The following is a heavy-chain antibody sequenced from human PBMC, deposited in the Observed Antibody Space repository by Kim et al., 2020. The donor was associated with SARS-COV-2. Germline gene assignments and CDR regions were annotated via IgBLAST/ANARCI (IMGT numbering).Heavy chain of an antibody. J-gene: IGHJ1*01. CDR3: ARDTEGSIAAAGGFQH. D-gene: IGHD6-13*01. Sequence: GGSLRLSCAASGFTFSDYYMSWIRQAPGKGLEWVSYISSSSSYTNYADSVKGRFTISRDNAKNSLYLQMNSLRAEDTAVYYCARDTEGSIAAAGGFQHWGQGTLVTVSS. CDR1: GFTFSDYY. CDR2: ISSSSSYT. V-gene: IGHV3-11*06.